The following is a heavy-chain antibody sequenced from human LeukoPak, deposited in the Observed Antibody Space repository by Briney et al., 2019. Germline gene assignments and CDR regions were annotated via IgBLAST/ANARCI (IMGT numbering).Heavy chain of an antibody. Sequence: GGSLRLSCAASGFTFNNYCMNWVRQAPGKGLEWVSSISSSSNYIYYADSAKGRFTISRDNAKNSLYLQMNSLRAEDTAVYYCARVRTAAGPFDYWGQGTLVTVSS. CDR1: GFTFNNYC. J-gene: IGHJ4*02. D-gene: IGHD6-13*01. V-gene: IGHV3-21*01. CDR2: ISSSSNYI. CDR3: ARVRTAAGPFDY.